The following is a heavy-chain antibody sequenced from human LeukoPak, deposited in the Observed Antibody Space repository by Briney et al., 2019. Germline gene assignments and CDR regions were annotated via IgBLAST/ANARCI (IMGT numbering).Heavy chain of an antibody. CDR2: ISSSSSTI. V-gene: IGHV3-48*01. D-gene: IGHD2-2*03. Sequence: GGSLRLSCAASGFTFSSYSMNWVRQAPGKGLEWVSYISSSSSTIYYADSVKGRFTISRDNAKNSLYLQMNSLRAEDTAVYYCARDLAIVVVLGEGRDYWGQGTLVTVSS. J-gene: IGHJ4*02. CDR3: ARDLAIVVVLGEGRDY. CDR1: GFTFSSYS.